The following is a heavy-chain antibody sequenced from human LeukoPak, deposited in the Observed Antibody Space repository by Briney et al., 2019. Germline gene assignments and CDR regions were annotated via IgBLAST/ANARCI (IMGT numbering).Heavy chain of an antibody. V-gene: IGHV3-48*04. J-gene: IGHJ1*01. CDR3: TAYGRDGYRGYF. D-gene: IGHD5-24*01. CDR1: GCIFSSYS. CDR2: INGTSATI. Sequence: GGSLRLSCAASGCIFSSYSMSWVRQAPGKGLEWVSYINGTSATIYYADSVKGQFSFSRENGKLSVYLQIGSLRAGDTAVYYCTAYGRDGYRGYFWGQGALVTVSS.